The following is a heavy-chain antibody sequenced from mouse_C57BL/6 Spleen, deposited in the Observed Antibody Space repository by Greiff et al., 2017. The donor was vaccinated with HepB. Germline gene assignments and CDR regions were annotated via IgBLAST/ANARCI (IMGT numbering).Heavy chain of an antibody. Sequence: EVKLQQSGPELVKPGASVKISCKASGYTFTDYYMNWVKQSHGKSLEWIGDINPNNGGTSYNQKFKGKATLTVDKSSSTAYMELRSLTSEDSAVYYCAREGGSWFAYWGQGTLVTVSA. V-gene: IGHV1-26*01. J-gene: IGHJ3*01. CDR2: INPNNGGT. CDR1: GYTFTDYY. CDR3: AREGGSWFAY. D-gene: IGHD1-1*02.